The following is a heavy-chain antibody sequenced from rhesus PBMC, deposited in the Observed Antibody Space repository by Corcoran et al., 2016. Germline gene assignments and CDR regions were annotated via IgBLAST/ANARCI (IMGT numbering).Heavy chain of an antibody. CDR3: ARGGRDRFDV. CDR2: ISGGGRST. Sequence: QLQLQESGPGLVTSSETLPLTCAVSAGSISSNYCSWILQPPGKGLEWIGRISGGGRSTDYNPSLKSRVTVSTDTSKNQFSLKLSSVTAADTAVYYCARGGRDRFDVWGAGVLVTVSS. V-gene: IGHV4-173*01. J-gene: IGHJ5-1*01. D-gene: IGHD1-44*02. CDR1: AGSISSNY.